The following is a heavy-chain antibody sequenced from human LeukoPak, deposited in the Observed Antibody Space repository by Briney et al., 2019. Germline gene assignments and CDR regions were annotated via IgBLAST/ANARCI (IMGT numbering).Heavy chain of an antibody. CDR2: IYHSGST. CDR1: GYSISSGYY. D-gene: IGHD6-6*01. J-gene: IGHJ4*02. CDR3: ARTGDSSSSYALDY. Sequence: SETLSLTCTVSGYSISSGYYWGWIRQPPGKGLEWIGSIYHSGSTYYNPSLKSRVTISVDTSKNQFSLKLSSVTAADTAVYYCARTGDSSSSYALDYWGQGTLVTVSS. V-gene: IGHV4-38-2*02.